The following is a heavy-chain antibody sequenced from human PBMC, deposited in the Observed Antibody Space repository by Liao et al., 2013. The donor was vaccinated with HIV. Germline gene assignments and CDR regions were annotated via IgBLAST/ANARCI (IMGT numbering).Heavy chain of an antibody. D-gene: IGHD3-22*01. J-gene: IGHJ4*02. V-gene: IGHV4-4*07. Sequence: QVQLQESGPGLVKPSETLSLTCTVSGGSISNYYWSWIRQPAGKGLEWIGRIYTSGSTNYNPSLKSRVTISVDTSKNQFSLKLSSVTAADTAVYYCARGDYYDSSGYYYLDYWGQGTLVTVSS. CDR3: ARGDYYDSSGYYYLDY. CDR2: IYTSGST. CDR1: GGSISNYY.